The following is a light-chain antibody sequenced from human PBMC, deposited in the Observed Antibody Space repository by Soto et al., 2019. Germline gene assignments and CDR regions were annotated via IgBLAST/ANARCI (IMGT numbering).Light chain of an antibody. J-gene: IGLJ1*01. Sequence: QSALTQPASVSGSPGQSFTISCTGTSSDVGGYNYVSWYQQHPGKAPKLMIYDVSNRPSGVSNRFSGSKSGNTASLTISGLQAEDEADYYCSSYTSSSPSFGTGTQLTVL. CDR2: DVS. V-gene: IGLV2-14*01. CDR3: SSYTSSSPS. CDR1: SSDVGGYNY.